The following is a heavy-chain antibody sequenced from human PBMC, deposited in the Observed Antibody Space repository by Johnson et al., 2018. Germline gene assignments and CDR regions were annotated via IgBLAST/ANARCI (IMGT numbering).Heavy chain of an antibody. CDR2: LNTDGSPT. D-gene: IGHD3-16*01. J-gene: IGHJ4*02. Sequence: VQLVESGGGLVQPGGSLRLSSAASGFTFSSTWIHWVRQAPGKGLVWVSGLNTDGSPTYYADSVKGRFTISSDNSKNTVYLQMNSLRAEDMAVYYCGRMITFGGERYWGQGTLVTVSS. CDR1: GFTFSSTW. CDR3: GRMITFGGERY. V-gene: IGHV3-74*02.